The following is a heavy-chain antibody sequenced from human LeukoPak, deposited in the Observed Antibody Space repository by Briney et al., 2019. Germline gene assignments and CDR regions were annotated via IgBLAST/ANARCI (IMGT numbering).Heavy chain of an antibody. CDR3: ARAFFWSGYYYFDY. CDR2: INHSVST. Sequence: SETLSLTCAVYGGSFSGNYWSWIRQPPGKGLEWIGEINHSVSTNYNPSLKSRVTISVDTSKNQFSLKLSAVTAADTAVYYCARAFFWSGYYYFDYWGQGTLVTVSS. J-gene: IGHJ4*02. CDR1: GGSFSGNY. V-gene: IGHV4-34*01. D-gene: IGHD3-3*01.